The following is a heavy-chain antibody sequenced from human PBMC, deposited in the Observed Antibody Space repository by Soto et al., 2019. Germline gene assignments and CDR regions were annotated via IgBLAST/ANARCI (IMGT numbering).Heavy chain of an antibody. CDR1: GYTFTSYG. V-gene: IGHV1-18*01. CDR2: ISAYNGNT. CDR3: ARVQDPSGYEGVFDI. D-gene: IGHD3-10*01. Sequence: ASVKVSCKASGYTFTSYGISWVRQAPGQGLEWMGWISAYNGNTNYAQKLQGRVTMTTDTSTSTAYMELRSLRSDDTAVYYCARVQDPSGYEGVFDIWGQGTMVTVSS. J-gene: IGHJ3*02.